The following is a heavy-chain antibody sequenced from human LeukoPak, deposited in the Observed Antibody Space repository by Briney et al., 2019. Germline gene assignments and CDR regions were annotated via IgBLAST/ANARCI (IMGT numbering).Heavy chain of an antibody. Sequence: ASVKVSXKASGYTFTGYYMHWVRQAPGQGLEWMGWINPNSGGTNYAQKFQGRVTMTRDTSISTAYMELSRLRSDDTAVYYCARRQLGYCSSTSCYVGGLDCWGQGTLVTVSS. CDR2: INPNSGGT. V-gene: IGHV1-2*02. D-gene: IGHD2-2*01. CDR3: ARRQLGYCSSTSCYVGGLDC. CDR1: GYTFTGYY. J-gene: IGHJ4*02.